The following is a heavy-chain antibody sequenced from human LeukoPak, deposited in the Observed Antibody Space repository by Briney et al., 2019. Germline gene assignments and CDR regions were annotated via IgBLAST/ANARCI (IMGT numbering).Heavy chain of an antibody. V-gene: IGHV4-59*01. J-gene: IGHJ4*02. Sequence: SETLTLTCTVSGGSISSYYWSWIRQPPGKGLEWIGYIYYSGSTNYNPSLKSRATISVDTSKNQFSLKLSSVTAADTAVYYCARVFGGNTAVDYWGQGTLVTVSS. CDR1: GGSISSYY. CDR3: ARVFGGNTAVDY. CDR2: IYYSGST. D-gene: IGHD4-23*01.